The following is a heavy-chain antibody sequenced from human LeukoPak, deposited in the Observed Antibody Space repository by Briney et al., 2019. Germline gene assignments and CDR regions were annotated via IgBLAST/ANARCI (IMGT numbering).Heavy chain of an antibody. J-gene: IGHJ4*02. CDR1: GFTFSTFW. D-gene: IGHD2-15*01. V-gene: IGHV3-74*01. CDR3: ASFACSSGTCYDYFDY. CDR2: ITSDGSVT. Sequence: PGGSLRLSCAASGFTFSTFWMHWVRQAPGKGLVWVSRITSDGSVTSYADSVKGRFTISRDNAKNTVYLQMNSLRAEDTAVYYCASFACSSGTCYDYFDYWGQGNLVTVFS.